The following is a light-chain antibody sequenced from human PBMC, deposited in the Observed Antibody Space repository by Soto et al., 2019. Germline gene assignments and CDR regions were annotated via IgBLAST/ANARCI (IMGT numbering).Light chain of an antibody. J-gene: IGKJ4*01. Sequence: EIVLTQSPGTLSLSPGERATLSCRASQSVSSSYLAWYQKKPGQAPRLLIYDASSRATGIPDRFSGSASGTDFTLTISRLEPEDFGVYYCQQYGSSPTFGGGTKVEIK. CDR2: DAS. V-gene: IGKV3-20*01. CDR1: QSVSSSY. CDR3: QQYGSSPT.